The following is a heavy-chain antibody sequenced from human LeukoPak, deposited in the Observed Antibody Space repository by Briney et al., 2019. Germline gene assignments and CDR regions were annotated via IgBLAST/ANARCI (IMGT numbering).Heavy chain of an antibody. J-gene: IGHJ4*02. Sequence: SETLSLTCSVSGGSISLRYYYWGWIRQPPGKALERIGSVYYSGTTSYNPSLKSRVTISVDMSKNHFSLRLSSVTAADTAMYYCARGTLYSGWSYYFDYWGQGSQVTVSS. CDR3: ARGTLYSGWSYYFDY. V-gene: IGHV4-39*07. CDR2: VYYSGTT. D-gene: IGHD6-19*01. CDR1: GGSISLRYYY.